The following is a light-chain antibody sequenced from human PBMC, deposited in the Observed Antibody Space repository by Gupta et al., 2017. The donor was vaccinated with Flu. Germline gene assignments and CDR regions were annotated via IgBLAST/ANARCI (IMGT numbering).Light chain of an antibody. CDR3: SSYTSSYTYV. J-gene: IGLJ1*01. CDR1: SSDVGTYNR. V-gene: IGLV2-18*02. CDR2: EVS. Sequence: QSALTQPPSVSGSPGQSVTISCTGTSSDVGTYNRVSWYQQSPGTAPKLMIYEVSRRPSGVPDRFSGSKSGNTASLTISGLQGEDEADYYCSSYTSSYTYVCGTGTKVTVL.